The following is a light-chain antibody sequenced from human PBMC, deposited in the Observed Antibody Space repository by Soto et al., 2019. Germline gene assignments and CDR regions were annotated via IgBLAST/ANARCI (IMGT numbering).Light chain of an antibody. Sequence: IEMTQSPASLSASLGDRVTITCRASQGIRNDLGWYKQKLGQAPKLLIYAISSLQSGVPSRFSGSGSGTAFTLTLSSLRPEDSAAYYCLQNYNDPRTFGQGTKVEIK. CDR2: AIS. J-gene: IGKJ1*01. CDR3: LQNYNDPRT. V-gene: IGKV1-6*01. CDR1: QGIRND.